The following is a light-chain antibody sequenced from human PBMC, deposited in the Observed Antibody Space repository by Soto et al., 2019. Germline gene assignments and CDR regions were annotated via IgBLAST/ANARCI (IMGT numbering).Light chain of an antibody. CDR3: QHYNSYSEA. J-gene: IGKJ1*01. CDR2: DAS. Sequence: DPQITESPSPLSASVRHRVPITCLASQSISSWLAWYQQKPGKAPKLLIYDASSLKSGVPSRFSGSGSGTEFTLTISSLQPDDFATYYCQHYNSYSEAFGQGTKVDIK. CDR1: QSISSW. V-gene: IGKV1-5*01.